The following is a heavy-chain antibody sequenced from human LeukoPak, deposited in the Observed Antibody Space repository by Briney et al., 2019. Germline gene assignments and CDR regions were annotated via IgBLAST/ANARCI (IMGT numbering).Heavy chain of an antibody. J-gene: IGHJ4*02. CDR3: ARVIGSYGDSAY. D-gene: IGHD3-16*01. CDR2: ISSTSSAI. CDR1: GFTFSSYS. V-gene: IGHV3-48*04. Sequence: GGSLRLSCAASGFTFSSYSMSWVRQAPGKGLEWLSYISSTSSAIYYADSVKGRFTISRDNAKNSLYLQMDSLRAEDTAVYCCARVIGSYGDSAYWGQGTLVTVSS.